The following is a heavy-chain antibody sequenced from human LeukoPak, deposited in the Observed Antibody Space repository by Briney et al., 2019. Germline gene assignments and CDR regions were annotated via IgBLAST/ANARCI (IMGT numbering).Heavy chain of an antibody. V-gene: IGHV3-74*01. CDR1: GFTLSSYW. D-gene: IGHD3-16*01. Sequence: GGSLRLSCAASGFTLSSYWMHWVRQVPGKGLVWVSRINSDGSSTSYADSVKGRFTISRDNVKNTLYLQMNSLRAEDTAVYYCARERYRGYYDYVWGSYVFGAFDIWGQGTMVTVSS. CDR3: ARERYRGYYDYVWGSYVFGAFDI. CDR2: INSDGSST. J-gene: IGHJ3*02.